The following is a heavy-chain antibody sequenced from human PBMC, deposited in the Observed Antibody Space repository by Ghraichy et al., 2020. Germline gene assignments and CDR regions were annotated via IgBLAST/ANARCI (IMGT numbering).Heavy chain of an antibody. CDR2: IYYSGST. J-gene: IGHJ4*02. D-gene: IGHD3-3*01. CDR1: GGSISSYY. CDR3: ARITSGDFWSGYFGPVGISPKYYFDY. Sequence: SETLSLTCTVSGGSISSYYWSWIRQPPGKGLEWIGYIYYSGSTNYNPSLKSRVTISVDTSKNQFSLKLSSVTAADTAVYYCARITSGDFWSGYFGPVGISPKYYFDYWGQGTLVTVSS. V-gene: IGHV4-59*08.